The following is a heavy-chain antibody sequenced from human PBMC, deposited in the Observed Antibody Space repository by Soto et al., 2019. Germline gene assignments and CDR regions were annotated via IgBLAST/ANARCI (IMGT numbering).Heavy chain of an antibody. Sequence: QVQLVESGGGVVQPGRSLRLSCAASEFTFSRHGMHWVRQAPGKGLQWVGVIWSDGSNEVYADSVKGRFIISRDNSKNILHLQMISLRADDTAVYYCARERTFGDDKRSYMAVWGTGITVTVSS. V-gene: IGHV3-33*01. CDR2: IWSDGSNE. J-gene: IGHJ6*03. D-gene: IGHD3-10*01. CDR1: EFTFSRHG. CDR3: ARERTFGDDKRSYMAV.